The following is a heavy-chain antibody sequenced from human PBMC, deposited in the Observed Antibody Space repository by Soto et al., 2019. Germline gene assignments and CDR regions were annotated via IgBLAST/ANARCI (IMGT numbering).Heavy chain of an antibody. Sequence: ASETLSLTCTVSGGSISSYYWSWIRQPPGKGLEWIGYIYYSGSTTYTPSLKGRVTISVDTSKNQFSLKLTYVTAADTAVYYCARVYYYGSGSYGMDVWGQGTTVTSP. CDR2: IYYSGST. D-gene: IGHD3-10*01. CDR3: ARVYYYGSGSYGMDV. CDR1: GGSISSYY. J-gene: IGHJ6*02. V-gene: IGHV4-59*01.